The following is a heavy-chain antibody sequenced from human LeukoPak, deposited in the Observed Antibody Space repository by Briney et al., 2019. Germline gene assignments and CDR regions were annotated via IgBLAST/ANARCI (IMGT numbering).Heavy chain of an antibody. D-gene: IGHD6-13*01. CDR1: GDSVSSNSAA. V-gene: IGHV6-1*01. J-gene: IGHJ3*02. CDR3: ARDLGSSWHDAFDI. Sequence: SQTLSLTCAVSGDSVSSNSAAWNWIRQSPSRGLERLGRTYYRSKYYNDYAVFVKDRITINPYTSKNQFSLQLNSVTPEDTAVYYCARDLGSSWHDAFDIWGRGTMVTVSS. CDR2: TYYRSKYYN.